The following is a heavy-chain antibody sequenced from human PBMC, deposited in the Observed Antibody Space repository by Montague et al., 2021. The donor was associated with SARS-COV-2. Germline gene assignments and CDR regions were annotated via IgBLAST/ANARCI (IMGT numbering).Heavy chain of an antibody. CDR1: GGSISSSSYY. V-gene: IGHV4-39*01. CDR2: IYYSGST. D-gene: IGHD1-7*01. J-gene: IGHJ4*02. Sequence: SETLSLTCTVSGGSISSSSYYWGWIRQPPGKGLEWIGSIYYSGSTYYNPSLKSRVTISVDTSKNQFSLKLSSVTAADTAVYFCARHERQATGTPFDYWGQGTLVTVSS. CDR3: ARHERQATGTPFDY.